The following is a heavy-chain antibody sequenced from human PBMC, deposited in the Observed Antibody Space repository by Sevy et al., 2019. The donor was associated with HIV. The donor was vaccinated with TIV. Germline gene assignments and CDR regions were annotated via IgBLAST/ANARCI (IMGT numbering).Heavy chain of an antibody. CDR2: ISGTAGNT. J-gene: IGHJ6*02. CDR3: ARDTIVVVPAASDPYYYYYGMDV. D-gene: IGHD2-2*01. V-gene: IGHV3-23*01. Sequence: GGSLRLSCAVSEFTLSGNAMIWVRQAPGKGLEWVSGISGTAGNTYYADSVKGRFTISRDNAKNSLYLQMNSLRAEDTAVYYCARDTIVVVPAASDPYYYYYGMDVWGQGTTVTVSS. CDR1: EFTLSGNA.